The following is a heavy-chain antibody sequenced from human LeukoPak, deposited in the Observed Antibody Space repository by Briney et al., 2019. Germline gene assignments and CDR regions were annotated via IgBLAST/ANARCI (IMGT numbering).Heavy chain of an antibody. Sequence: PSQTLSLTCTVSGGSISIGGYYWSWIRQPPGKGLEWIGEINHSGSTNYNPSLKSRVTISVDTSKNQFSLKLSSVTAADTAVYYCARSLMVTPWYYYGMDVWGQGTTVTVSS. CDR2: INHSGST. CDR3: ARSLMVTPWYYYGMDV. V-gene: IGHV4-30-2*01. J-gene: IGHJ6*02. CDR1: GGSISIGGYY. D-gene: IGHD2-21*02.